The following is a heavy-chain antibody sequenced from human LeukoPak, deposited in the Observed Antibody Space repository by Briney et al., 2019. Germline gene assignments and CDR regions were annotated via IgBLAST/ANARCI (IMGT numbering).Heavy chain of an antibody. Sequence: GGSLRLSCAASGFAFSRYPMHWVRQAPGRGLDWVAVISYDGRGEYYADSVKGRFSISRDNSKNMLYLQMNSLRDEDTAVYYCARGLPRIDYYFDYWGQGTLVTVSS. CDR3: ARGLPRIDYYFDY. J-gene: IGHJ4*02. V-gene: IGHV3-30*04. CDR2: ISYDGRGE. CDR1: GFAFSRYP.